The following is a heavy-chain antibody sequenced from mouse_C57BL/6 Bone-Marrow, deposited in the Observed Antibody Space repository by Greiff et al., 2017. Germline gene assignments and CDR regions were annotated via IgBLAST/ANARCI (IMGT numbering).Heavy chain of an antibody. CDR1: GYTFTDYE. J-gene: IGHJ3*01. Sequence: QVQLQQSGAELVRPGASVTLSCKASGYTFTDYEMHWVKQTPVHGLEWIGAIDPETGGTAYNQKFKGKAILTADKSSSTAYMELRSLTSEDSAVYYCTREDYYGSSSWFAYWGQGTLVTVSA. D-gene: IGHD1-1*01. CDR3: TREDYYGSSSWFAY. CDR2: IDPETGGT. V-gene: IGHV1-15*01.